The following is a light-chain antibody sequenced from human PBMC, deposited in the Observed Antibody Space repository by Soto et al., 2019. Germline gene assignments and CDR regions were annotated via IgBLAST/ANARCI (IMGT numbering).Light chain of an antibody. CDR2: GAS. CDR3: QQYNNWPPGKYT. CDR1: QSVSSN. V-gene: IGKV3-15*01. Sequence: EIMMTQSPATLSVSPGERATLSCRASQSVSSNLAWYQQKPGQAPMLLIYGASTRATGIQARFSGSGSGTEFTLTISSLQSEDFAVYYCQQYNNWPPGKYTFGQGTKLEIK. J-gene: IGKJ2*01.